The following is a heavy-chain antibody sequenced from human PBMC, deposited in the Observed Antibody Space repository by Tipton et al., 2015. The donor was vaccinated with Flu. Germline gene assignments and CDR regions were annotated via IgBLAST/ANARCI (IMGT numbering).Heavy chain of an antibody. CDR2: IFHSGST. D-gene: IGHD3-10*01. V-gene: IGHV4-38-2*01. J-gene: IGHJ4*02. CDR3: ARSTYYYGSGSSDY. CDR1: GSSISSGYY. Sequence: LRLSCAVSGSSISSGYYWGWIRQPPGKGLEWIGRIFHSGSTHYNPSLKSRVTISVDTSKNQFSLKLTSVTAADTAVYYCARSTYYYGSGSSDYWGQGSLVTVSS.